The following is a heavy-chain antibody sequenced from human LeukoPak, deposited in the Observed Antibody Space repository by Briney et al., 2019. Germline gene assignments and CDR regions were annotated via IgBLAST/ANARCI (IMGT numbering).Heavy chain of an antibody. CDR1: GYSISSGFY. Sequence: PSETLSLTCTVSGYSISSGFYWGWIRQPPGKGLECIGSIYHSGSTNYNPSLKSRVTISVVTSKNQFSLKLSSVTAADTAVYYCARGQATNYDFWSGHRGHAFDIWGQGTMVTVSS. CDR3: ARGQATNYDFWSGHRGHAFDI. D-gene: IGHD3-3*01. V-gene: IGHV4-38-2*02. J-gene: IGHJ3*02. CDR2: IYHSGST.